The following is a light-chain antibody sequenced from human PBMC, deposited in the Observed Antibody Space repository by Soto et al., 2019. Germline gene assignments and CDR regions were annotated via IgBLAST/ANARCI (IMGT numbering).Light chain of an antibody. Sequence: EIVLTRSPGALCLETGERDTLCGRASQSVSTFLAWYQHKPGQAHRLIIYDAYNRATGIPDRFRGSGSGTDFTLTIRRLEPEDFALYYCQKGNDWPQGTLGTGTKVDIK. J-gene: IGKJ1*01. CDR1: QSVSTF. V-gene: IGKV3-11*01. CDR3: QKGNDWPQGT. CDR2: DAY.